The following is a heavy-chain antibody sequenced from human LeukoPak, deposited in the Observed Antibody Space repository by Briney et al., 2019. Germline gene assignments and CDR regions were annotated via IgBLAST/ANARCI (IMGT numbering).Heavy chain of an antibody. CDR2: IYYGGST. D-gene: IGHD3-22*01. CDR1: GGSISRNY. Sequence: PSETLPLTCTVSGGSISRNYRSWIRQPPGEGLEWIGYIYYGGSTNYNYSLKSRVTISVHTSKNQFSLKLSSVTAADTAVYYCARNYYYDGSVYYHFDLWGRGTLVTVSS. CDR3: ARNYYYDGSVYYHFDL. J-gene: IGHJ2*01. V-gene: IGHV4-59*01.